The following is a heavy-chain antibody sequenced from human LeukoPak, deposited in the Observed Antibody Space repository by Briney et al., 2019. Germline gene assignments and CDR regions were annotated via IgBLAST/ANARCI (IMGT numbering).Heavy chain of an antibody. Sequence: SETLSLTCTVSGGSISSYYWSWLRQPPGKGLEWIGYIYYSGSTNYNPSLKSRVTISVDTSKNQFSLKLSSVTAADTAVYYCARLRYSYGLDYWGQGTLVTVSS. CDR3: ARLRYSYGLDY. V-gene: IGHV4-59*08. J-gene: IGHJ4*02. CDR2: IYYSGST. D-gene: IGHD5-18*01. CDR1: GGSISSYY.